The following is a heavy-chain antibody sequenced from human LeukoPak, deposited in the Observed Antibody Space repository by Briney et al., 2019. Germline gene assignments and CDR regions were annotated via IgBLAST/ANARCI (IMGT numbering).Heavy chain of an antibody. CDR2: IIPIFGTA. CDR1: GGTFSSYA. Sequence: GASVKVSCKASGGTFSSYAISWVRQAPGQGLEWMGGIIPIFGTANYAQKFQGRVTITTDESTSTAYMELSRLRSDDTAVYYCAIPPLWFFPDYYYYMDVWGKGTTVTVSS. CDR3: AIPPLWFFPDYYYYMDV. J-gene: IGHJ6*03. D-gene: IGHD3-10*01. V-gene: IGHV1-69*05.